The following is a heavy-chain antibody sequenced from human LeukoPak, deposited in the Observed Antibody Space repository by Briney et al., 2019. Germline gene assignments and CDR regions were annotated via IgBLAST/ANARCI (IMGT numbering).Heavy chain of an antibody. Sequence: ASVKVSCKASGYTFTGYYMHWVRQAPGQGLEWMGRINPNSGGTNYAQKFQGRVTMTRDTSISTAYMELSSLRSEDTAVYYCARVTLGYYGSGSYNGAILDYWGQGTLVTASS. D-gene: IGHD3-10*01. V-gene: IGHV1-2*06. CDR2: INPNSGGT. CDR1: GYTFTGYY. J-gene: IGHJ4*02. CDR3: ARVTLGYYGSGSYNGAILDY.